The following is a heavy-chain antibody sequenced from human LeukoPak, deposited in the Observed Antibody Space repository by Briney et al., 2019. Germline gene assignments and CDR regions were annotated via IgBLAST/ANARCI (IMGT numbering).Heavy chain of an antibody. D-gene: IGHD3-10*01. CDR1: GFTFSSYS. CDR2: ISSSSSYI. Sequence: GGSLRLSCAASGFTFSSYSMNWVRQAPGKGLEWVSSISSSSSYIYYADSVKGRFTISRDNAKNSLYLQMNSLRAEDTAVYYCARKGYYGSGSYYNRDYWGQGTLVTVSS. V-gene: IGHV3-21*01. CDR3: ARKGYYGSGSYYNRDY. J-gene: IGHJ4*02.